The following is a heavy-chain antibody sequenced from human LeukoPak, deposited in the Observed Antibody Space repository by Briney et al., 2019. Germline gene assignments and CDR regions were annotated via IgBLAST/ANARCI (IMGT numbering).Heavy chain of an antibody. CDR3: ARCRGTSAYYFDY. CDR1: GFTFSNYG. Sequence: GGSLRLSCAGSGFTFSNYGMHWVRQAPGKGLEWVAIISYDGGNKYYADSVKGRFTISRDNSKNTLYLQMNSLRAEDTAVYYCARCRGTSAYYFDYWGQGTLVTVSS. J-gene: IGHJ4*02. D-gene: IGHD1-1*01. V-gene: IGHV3-30*03. CDR2: ISYDGGNK.